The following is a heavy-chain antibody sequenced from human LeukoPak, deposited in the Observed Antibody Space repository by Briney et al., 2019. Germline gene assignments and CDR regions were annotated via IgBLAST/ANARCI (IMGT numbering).Heavy chain of an antibody. CDR1: GGSISSSSYY. CDR3: ARHFDI. CDR2: INYSGST. J-gene: IGHJ4*02. V-gene: IGHV4-39*01. Sequence: PSETLSLTCTVSGGSISSSSYYWAWIRQPPGKGLEWIGSINYSGSTDYNPSLKSRVTISVDASKNQFSLKMSSVTAADTAVYYCARHFDIWGQGTLVTVSS.